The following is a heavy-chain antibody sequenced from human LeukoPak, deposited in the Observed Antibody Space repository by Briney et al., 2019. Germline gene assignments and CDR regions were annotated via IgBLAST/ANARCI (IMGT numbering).Heavy chain of an antibody. CDR2: IIPIFGTA. CDR1: GRTYSSYA. D-gene: IGHD2-21*02. V-gene: IGHV1-69*05. CDR3: AQTAPTYNWFDP. Sequence: SVKVSCKASGRTYSSYAISWVRQAPGQALEWMGGIIPIFGTANYAQKFQGRVTITTDESTSTAYMELSSLRSEDTAVYYCAQTAPTYNWFDPWGQGTLVTVSS. J-gene: IGHJ5*02.